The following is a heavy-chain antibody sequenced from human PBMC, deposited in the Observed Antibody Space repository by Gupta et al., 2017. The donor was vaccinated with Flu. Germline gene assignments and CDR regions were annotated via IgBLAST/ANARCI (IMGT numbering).Heavy chain of an antibody. V-gene: IGHV6-1*01. D-gene: IGHD4-17*01. Sequence: QVQLQQSGPGLVKPSQTLSLTCAISGDRVSSNSVVWNWIRQSPARGLEWLGRTYYRSKWYNDYAVSVTSRITINPDTSKNQFSLQLNSVTPEDTAVYYCARGAGLTTVTTGYFDYWGQGTLVTVSS. CDR2: TYYRSKWYN. CDR3: ARGAGLTTVTTGYFDY. J-gene: IGHJ4*02. CDR1: GDRVSSNSVV.